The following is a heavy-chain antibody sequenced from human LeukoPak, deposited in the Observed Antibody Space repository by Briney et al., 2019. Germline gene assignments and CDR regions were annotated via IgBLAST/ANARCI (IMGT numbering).Heavy chain of an antibody. V-gene: IGHV3-74*01. CDR2: INGDGRTT. J-gene: IGHJ4*02. D-gene: IGHD2-8*02. CDR1: GFTFNNYW. Sequence: GGSLRLSCAASGFTFNNYWMHWVRQAPGKGLVCVSRINGDGRTTIYADSVKGRFTISRDNAKNTLYLQMNSLRVEDTAVYYCARMLTGSYYFDYWGQGARATVAS. CDR3: ARMLTGSYYFDY.